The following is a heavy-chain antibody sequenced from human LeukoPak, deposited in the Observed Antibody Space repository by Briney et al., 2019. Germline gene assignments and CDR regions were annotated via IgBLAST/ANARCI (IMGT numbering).Heavy chain of an antibody. Sequence: GASVKVSCKASGYTFTGYYMHWVRQAPGQGLEWMGWINPNSGGTNYAQKFQGRVTMTRDTSISTAYTELSRLRSDDTAVYYCARSKGETPQLWWLREEERESADYWGQGTLVTVSS. J-gene: IGHJ4*02. D-gene: IGHD5-12*01. CDR2: INPNSGGT. V-gene: IGHV1-2*02. CDR1: GYTFTGYY. CDR3: ARSKGETPQLWWLREEERESADY.